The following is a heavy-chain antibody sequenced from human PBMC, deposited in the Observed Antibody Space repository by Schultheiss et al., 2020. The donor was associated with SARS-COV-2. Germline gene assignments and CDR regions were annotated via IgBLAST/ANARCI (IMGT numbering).Heavy chain of an antibody. J-gene: IGHJ4*02. CDR3: ARDNCVGDCYAFDY. CDR1: GGSVSSGSYY. V-gene: IGHV4-61*01. Sequence: SETLSLTCTVSGGSVSSGSYYWSWIRQPPGKGLEWIGYIYYSGSTYYNPSLKSRVTMSVDTSKNQFSLKLSSVTAADTAVYYCARDNCVGDCYAFDYWGQGTLVTVSS. D-gene: IGHD2-21*02. CDR2: IYYSGST.